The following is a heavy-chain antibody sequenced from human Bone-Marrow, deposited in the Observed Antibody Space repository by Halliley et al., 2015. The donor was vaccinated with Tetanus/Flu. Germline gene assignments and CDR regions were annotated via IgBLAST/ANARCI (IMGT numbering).Heavy chain of an antibody. Sequence: QLVQSGAEVRKSGESLKISCKGSGYSFSNHWIAWVRQRPGRGLEWMGIIYPGDSDTSYSPSFEGQVTMSADKSANTAYLHWNARKASATAVYYCLRRRGGAWYFDFWGQGTLVTVSS. V-gene: IGHV5-51*03. J-gene: IGHJ4*02. CDR2: IYPGDSDT. CDR3: LRRRGGAWYFDF. D-gene: IGHD6-19*01. CDR1: GYSFSNHW.